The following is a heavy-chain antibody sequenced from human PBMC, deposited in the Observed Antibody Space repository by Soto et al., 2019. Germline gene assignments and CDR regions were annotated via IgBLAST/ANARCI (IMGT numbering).Heavy chain of an antibody. Sequence: PGGSLRISCAACGFTVSSYAMSWVRQAPGKGLEWVSAISGSGGSTYYADSVKGRFTISRDNSKNTLYLQMNSLRAEDTAVYYCAKDLRAADAFDIWGQGTMLTVSS. CDR3: AKDLRAADAFDI. CDR1: GFTVSSYA. V-gene: IGHV3-23*01. D-gene: IGHD6-25*01. J-gene: IGHJ3*02. CDR2: ISGSGGST.